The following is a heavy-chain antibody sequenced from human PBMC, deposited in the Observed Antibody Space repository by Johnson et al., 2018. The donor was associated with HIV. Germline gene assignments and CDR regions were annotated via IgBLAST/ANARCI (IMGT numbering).Heavy chain of an antibody. V-gene: IGHV3-30*18. Sequence: VQLLESGGGVVQPGRSLRLSCAASGFTFSRYGMHWVRQAPGKGLEWVAVISYDGSNKYYADSVKGRFTISRDNSKNTLYLKMNSLRAEDTAVYYCAKDQGSWYIHDAFDIWGQGTMVTVSS. CDR3: AKDQGSWYIHDAFDI. CDR1: GFTFSRYG. CDR2: ISYDGSNK. D-gene: IGHD6-13*01. J-gene: IGHJ3*02.